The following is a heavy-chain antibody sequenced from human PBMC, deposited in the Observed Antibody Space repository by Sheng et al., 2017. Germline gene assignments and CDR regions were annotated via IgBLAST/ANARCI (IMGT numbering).Heavy chain of an antibody. D-gene: IGHD4-4*01. CDR2: INPGGSAK. Sequence: EVQLVESGGGLVQPGRSLRLSCTGSGFTFGDYVMSWVRQAPGKGLEWVANINPGGSAKTYVDSVKGRFTISRDNAKNSLYLQMSILRVEDTAVYYCAGWGDSNYWGQGTLVTVSS. CDR3: AGWGDSNY. J-gene: IGHJ4*02. V-gene: IGHV3-7*01. CDR1: GFTFGDYV.